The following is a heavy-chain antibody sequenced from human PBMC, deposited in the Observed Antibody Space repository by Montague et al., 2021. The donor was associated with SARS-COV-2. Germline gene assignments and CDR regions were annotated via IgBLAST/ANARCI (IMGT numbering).Heavy chain of an antibody. J-gene: IGHJ5*02. V-gene: IGHV4-59*07. CDR2: IFHSGIT. Sequence: SDTLSLTCSVSGGSISSYHWSWIRQSPGKGLEWIGYIFHSGITDYNPSLKSRVTISVDMSKNQFSLQLNSVTAADSAVYYCARTEYNWNDRFDPWGQGTLVTVSS. CDR3: ARTEYNWNDRFDP. CDR1: GGSISSYH. D-gene: IGHD1-20*01.